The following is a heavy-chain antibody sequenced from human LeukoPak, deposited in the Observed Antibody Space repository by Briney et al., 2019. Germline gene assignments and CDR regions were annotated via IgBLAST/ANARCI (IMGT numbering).Heavy chain of an antibody. D-gene: IGHD6-19*01. CDR1: GFSFSTYA. CDR2: IWYDGSKK. CDR3: ARDRGSGWYQDY. V-gene: IGHV3-33*01. Sequence: GGSLRLSCAASGFSFSTYAMHWVRQAPGKGLEWVAVIWYDGSKKYYEDSVKGRFTISRDNSRNTLYLQMNSLRAEDTAVYYCARDRGSGWYQDYWGQGTLVTVSS. J-gene: IGHJ4*02.